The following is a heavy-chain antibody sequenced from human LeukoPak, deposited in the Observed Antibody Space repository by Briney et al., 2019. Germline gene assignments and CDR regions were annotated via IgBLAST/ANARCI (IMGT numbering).Heavy chain of an antibody. CDR2: IYYSGST. V-gene: IGHV4-59*08. D-gene: IGHD5-18*01. J-gene: IGHJ4*02. CDR1: GGSISSYY. CDR3: ARQVTFGYAYAYYFDY. Sequence: SETLSLTCTVSGGSISSYYWSWIRQPPGKGLEWIGYIYYSGSTNYNPSLKSRVTISVDTSKNQFSLKLSSVTAADTAVYYCARQVTFGYAYAYYFDYWGQGSLVTVSS.